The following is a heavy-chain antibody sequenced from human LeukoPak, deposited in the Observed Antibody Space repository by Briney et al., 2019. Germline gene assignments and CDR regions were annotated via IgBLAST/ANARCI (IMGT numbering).Heavy chain of an antibody. CDR2: ISYTGIT. CDR3: ARRDYSGILPYAFDV. CDR1: GGSISGYH. Sequence: KASETLSFTCVVSGGSISGYHWGWIRQPPGKGLEWIGYISYTGITRDNPSLRSRVFMSVDTSKNQFSLRLSSVTAADTAVYFCARRDYSGILPYAFDVWGQGTLVAVSS. J-gene: IGHJ3*01. D-gene: IGHD4-23*01. V-gene: IGHV4-59*08.